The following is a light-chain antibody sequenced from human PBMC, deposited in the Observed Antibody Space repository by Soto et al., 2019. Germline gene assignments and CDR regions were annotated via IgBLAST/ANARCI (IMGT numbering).Light chain of an antibody. Sequence: QSALTQPASVSGSPGQSITISCTGTSSDVGGYNYVSWYQQHPGKAPKLMIYDISNRPSGVSNRFSGSKSGNTASLTISGLQAEDEAAYSCSSYTSSSTRVFGTGTKLTVL. CDR3: SSYTSSSTRV. J-gene: IGLJ1*01. V-gene: IGLV2-14*01. CDR1: SSDVGGYNY. CDR2: DIS.